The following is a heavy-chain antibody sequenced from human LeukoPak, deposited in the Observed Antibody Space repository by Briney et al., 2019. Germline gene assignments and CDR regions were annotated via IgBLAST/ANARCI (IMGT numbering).Heavy chain of an antibody. D-gene: IGHD6-19*01. CDR1: GYTFTSYA. Sequence: ASVKVSCKASGYTFTSYAMHWVRQATGQGLEWMGWMNPNSGNTAYAQKFQGRVTMTRNTSISTAYMELSSLRSEDTAVYYCASGRGVIKQWLYYWGQGTLVTVSS. CDR2: MNPNSGNT. J-gene: IGHJ4*02. CDR3: ASGRGVIKQWLYY. V-gene: IGHV1-8*02.